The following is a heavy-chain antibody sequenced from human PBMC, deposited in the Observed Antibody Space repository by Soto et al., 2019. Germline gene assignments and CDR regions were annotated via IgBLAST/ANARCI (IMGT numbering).Heavy chain of an antibody. CDR1: GFTFGVYG. D-gene: IGHD7-27*01. J-gene: IGHJ5*02. Sequence: GGSLRLSCIGSGFTFGVYGFHWVRQAPGKGLEWLAIISYDGTKSDYADSVKGRFTISRDNPKNTLFLQMDGLRVDDTAIYYCVKDHSHAAGATGDYFDHWGQGTSVTVSS. CDR3: VKDHSHAAGATGDYFDH. V-gene: IGHV3-30*18. CDR2: ISYDGTKS.